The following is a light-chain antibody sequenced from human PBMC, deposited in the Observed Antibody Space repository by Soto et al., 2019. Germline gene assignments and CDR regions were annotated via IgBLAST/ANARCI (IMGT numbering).Light chain of an antibody. CDR1: QSISSSY. Sequence: EIVLTQSPGTLSLSPGERATLSCRASQSISSSYLTWYQQKPGQAPRLLMYGASSTATGIPDRFSGSWSGTDFTLTISRLEPEDFAVYYCQQYGGSPRTFGRGTKVESK. V-gene: IGKV3-20*01. J-gene: IGKJ1*01. CDR2: GAS. CDR3: QQYGGSPRT.